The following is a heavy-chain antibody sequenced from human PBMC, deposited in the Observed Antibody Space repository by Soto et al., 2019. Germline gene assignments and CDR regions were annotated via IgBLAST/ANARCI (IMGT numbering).Heavy chain of an antibody. Sequence: QVQLVESGGGVVQPGRSLRLSCAASGFTFSSYAMHWVRQAPGKGLEWVAVISYAGSNKYYADSVKGRFTISRDNSKNTLYLQMNSLRAEDTAVYYCARSYDSSGYYPVYFDYWGQGTLVTVSS. D-gene: IGHD3-22*01. CDR1: GFTFSSYA. V-gene: IGHV3-30-3*01. CDR2: ISYAGSNK. J-gene: IGHJ4*02. CDR3: ARSYDSSGYYPVYFDY.